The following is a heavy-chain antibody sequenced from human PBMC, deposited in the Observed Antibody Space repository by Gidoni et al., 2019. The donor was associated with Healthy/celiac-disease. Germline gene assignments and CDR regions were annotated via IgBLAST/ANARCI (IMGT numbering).Heavy chain of an antibody. Sequence: QVQLQESGPGLVKPSETLSLTCTVSGGSISSYYWSWIRQPPGKGLEWIGYIYYSGSTNYNPSLKSRVTISVDTSKNQFSLKLSSVTAADTAVYYCARDEVIPPLWYFDLWGRGTLVTVSS. J-gene: IGHJ2*01. CDR1: GGSISSYY. CDR2: IYYSGST. CDR3: ARDEVIPPLWYFDL. D-gene: IGHD3-16*02. V-gene: IGHV4-59*01.